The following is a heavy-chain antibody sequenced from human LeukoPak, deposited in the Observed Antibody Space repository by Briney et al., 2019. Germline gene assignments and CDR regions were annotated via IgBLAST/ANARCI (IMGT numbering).Heavy chain of an antibody. CDR1: GYTFTSYY. D-gene: IGHD2-2*01. J-gene: IGHJ6*03. Sequence: ASVKVFCKASGYTFTSYYMHWVRQAPGQGLEWMGIINPSGGSTSYAQKFQGRVTMTRDMSTSTVYMELSSLRSEDTAVYYCARRGGYQLPSSNYYYYMDVWGKGTTVTVSS. CDR2: INPSGGST. CDR3: ARRGGYQLPSSNYYYYMDV. V-gene: IGHV1-46*01.